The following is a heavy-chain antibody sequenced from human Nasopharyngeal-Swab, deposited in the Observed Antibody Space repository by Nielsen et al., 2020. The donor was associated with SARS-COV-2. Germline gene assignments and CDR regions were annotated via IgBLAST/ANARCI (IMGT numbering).Heavy chain of an antibody. CDR3: TRDLGRWQLFDP. V-gene: IGHV3-21*01. Sequence: GESLKISCAASGFTFSTYSMNWVRQAPGKGLEWVSSISSSSSSYIYYADSVKGRFTISRDNAKNSLYLQMNSLRAEDTAAFYCTRDLGRWQLFDPWGQGTLVTVSS. CDR1: GFTFSTYS. CDR2: ISSSSSSYI. J-gene: IGHJ5*02. D-gene: IGHD7-27*01.